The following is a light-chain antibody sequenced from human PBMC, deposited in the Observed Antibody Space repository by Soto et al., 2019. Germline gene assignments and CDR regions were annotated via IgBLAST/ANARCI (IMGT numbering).Light chain of an antibody. CDR2: EDI. CDR3: CSYAGRTTPYV. J-gene: IGLJ1*01. CDR1: SNEVGSYYP. Sequence: LTQPASVSGSPGQSITISCSGTSNEVGSYYPVSWYQHHPGRAPQLIIYEDIKRPSGVSDRFSASMSGNTASLTISGLQADDEADYFCCSYAGRTTPYVFGTGTKVTVL. V-gene: IGLV2-23*01.